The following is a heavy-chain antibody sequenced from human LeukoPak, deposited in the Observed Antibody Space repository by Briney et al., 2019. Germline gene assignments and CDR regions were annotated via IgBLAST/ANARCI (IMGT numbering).Heavy chain of an antibody. D-gene: IGHD7-27*01. J-gene: IGHJ4*02. CDR3: ARGWGIYDSFDY. CDR2: ISSSGSTI. CDR1: GFTFDDYA. V-gene: IGHV3-11*01. Sequence: GGSLRLSCAASGFTFDDYAMHWVRQAPGKGLEWVSYISSSGSTIYYADSVKGRFTISRDNAKNSLYLQMNSLRAEDTAVYYCARGWGIYDSFDYWGQGTLVTVSS.